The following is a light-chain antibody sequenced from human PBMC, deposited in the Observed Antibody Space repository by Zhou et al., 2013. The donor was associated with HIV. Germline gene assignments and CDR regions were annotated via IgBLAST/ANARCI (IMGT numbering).Light chain of an antibody. CDR1: QSVSGIY. J-gene: IGKJ2*01. CDR2: GAS. V-gene: IGKV3-20*01. Sequence: EIVLTQSPGTLSLSPGERATLSCRASQSVSGIYLAWYQQKPGQAPRLLISGASSRAAGIPDRFSGSGSGTDFTLTISRLEPEDFAVYSCQQYADSQMYTFGQGTKLEIK. CDR3: QQYADSQMYT.